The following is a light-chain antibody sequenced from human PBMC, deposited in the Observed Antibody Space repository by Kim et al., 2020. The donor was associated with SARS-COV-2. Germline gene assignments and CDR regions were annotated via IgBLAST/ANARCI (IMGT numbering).Light chain of an antibody. V-gene: IGLV2-14*03. CDR3: SSYTSSSTLV. Sequence: GQSITLSCTGTSSDVGGYNYVSWYQQHPGKAPKLLIYDVSNRPSGVSNRFSGSKSGNTASLTTSGLQAEDEADYYCSSYTSSSTLVFGGGTQLTVL. CDR1: SSDVGGYNY. J-gene: IGLJ2*01. CDR2: DVS.